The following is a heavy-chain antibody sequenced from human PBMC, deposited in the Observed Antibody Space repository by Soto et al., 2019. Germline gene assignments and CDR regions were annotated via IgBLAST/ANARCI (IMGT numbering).Heavy chain of an antibody. V-gene: IGHV1-2*04. CDR3: GRERKGWYPLHYYYGMDV. D-gene: IGHD6-19*01. CDR1: GYTFTGYY. Sequence: ASVKVSCKASGYTFTGYYMHWVRQAPGQGLEWMGWINPNSGGTNYAQKFQGWVTMTRDTSISTAYMELSRLRSDDTAVYYCGRERKGWYPLHYYYGMDVWGQGTTVTVSS. J-gene: IGHJ6*02. CDR2: INPNSGGT.